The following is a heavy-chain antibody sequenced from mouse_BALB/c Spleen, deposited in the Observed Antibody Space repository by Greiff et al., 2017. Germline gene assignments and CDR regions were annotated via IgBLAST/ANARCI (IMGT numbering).Heavy chain of an antibody. CDR2: ISTYYGDA. V-gene: IGHV1S137*01. Sequence: QVQLQQSGAELVRPGVSVKISCKGSGYTFTDYAMHWVKQSHAKSLEWIGVISTYYGDASYNQKFKGKATMTVDKSSSTAYMELARLTSEDSAIYYCARRGMITKGDFDYWGQGTTLTVSS. J-gene: IGHJ2*01. CDR1: GYTFTDYA. CDR3: ARRGMITKGDFDY. D-gene: IGHD2-4*01.